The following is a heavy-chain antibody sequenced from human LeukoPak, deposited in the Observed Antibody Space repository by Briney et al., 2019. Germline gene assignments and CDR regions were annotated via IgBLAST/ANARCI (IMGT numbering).Heavy chain of an antibody. D-gene: IGHD5-12*01. CDR3: RRGHCGGYA. Sequence: PGGSLRLSCVGSGFTFSSLWMNWVRQAPGKGLEWVANIKEDGSEKYYVDSVKGRFTISRDNAKNSLYLQMSNLRAEDTAIYYCRRGHCGGYAWDQGTLVTVSS. CDR1: GFTFSSLW. CDR2: IKEDGSEK. V-gene: IGHV3-7*04. J-gene: IGHJ5*02.